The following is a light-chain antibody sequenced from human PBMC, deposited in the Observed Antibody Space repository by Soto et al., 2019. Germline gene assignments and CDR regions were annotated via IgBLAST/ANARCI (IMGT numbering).Light chain of an antibody. V-gene: IGLV2-14*01. J-gene: IGLJ3*02. CDR3: SSYTSSSTLDWV. CDR1: SSDVGGYNY. Sequence: QSVLTQPASVSGSPGQSITISCTGTSSDVGGYNYVSWYQQHPGKAPKLMIYEVSNRPSGVSNRFSGSKSSNTASLTISGLQAEDEADYYCSSYTSSSTLDWVFGGGTKLTVL. CDR2: EVS.